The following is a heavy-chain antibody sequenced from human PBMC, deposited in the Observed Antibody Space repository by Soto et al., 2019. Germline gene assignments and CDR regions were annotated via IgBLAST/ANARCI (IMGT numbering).Heavy chain of an antibody. CDR2: ISYDGSNK. D-gene: IGHD2-2*01. J-gene: IGHJ6*02. CDR3: AKGAGYCSSTSCYWGYVAARPERMDV. V-gene: IGHV3-30*18. CDR1: GFTFSSYG. Sequence: GGSLRLSCAASGFTFSSYGMHWVRQAPGKGLEWVAVISYDGSNKYYADSVKGRFTISRDNSKNTLYLQMNSLRAEDTAVYYCAKGAGYCSSTSCYWGYVAARPERMDVWGPGTTVTVSS.